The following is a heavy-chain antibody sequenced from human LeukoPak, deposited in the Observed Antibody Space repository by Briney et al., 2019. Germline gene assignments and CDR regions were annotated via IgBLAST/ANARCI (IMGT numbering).Heavy chain of an antibody. CDR3: ARHDPRGEPARLGFFDY. Sequence: KASETLSLTCTVSGDSINNYYWSWIRQPPGKGLEWIGYIYYSGSTNYNPSLKSRVTISIDTSKNQFSLNLSSVTAADTAVYYCARHDPRGEPARLGFFDYWGQGTLVTVSS. J-gene: IGHJ4*02. CDR1: GDSINNYY. V-gene: IGHV4-59*08. D-gene: IGHD6-6*01. CDR2: IYYSGST.